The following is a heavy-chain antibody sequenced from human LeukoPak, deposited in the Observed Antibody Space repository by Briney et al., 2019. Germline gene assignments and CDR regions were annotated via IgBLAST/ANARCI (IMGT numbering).Heavy chain of an antibody. Sequence: ASVKVSCKASGYTFTSYGISWVRQAPGQGLEWMGWISAYNGNTNYAQKLQGRVTMTTDTSTSTAYMELRSLRSDDTAVYYRARVGPFFYGSGQQQDGWEYWGQGTLVTVSS. J-gene: IGHJ4*02. CDR3: ARVGPFFYGSGQQQDGWEY. CDR1: GYTFTSYG. V-gene: IGHV1-18*01. D-gene: IGHD3-10*01. CDR2: ISAYNGNT.